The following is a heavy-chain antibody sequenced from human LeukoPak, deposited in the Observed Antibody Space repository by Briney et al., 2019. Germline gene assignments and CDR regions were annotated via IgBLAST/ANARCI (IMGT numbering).Heavy chain of an antibody. D-gene: IGHD1-26*01. CDR3: ARGALRHAGQFDY. CDR1: GGSISSYY. CDR2: LHPDGNT. V-gene: IGHV4-4*07. Sequence: SETLSLTCTVSGGSISSYYWSWIRQPAGKGLEWIGRLHPDGNTDYNPSLKSRVTMSVDTSKNQFSLKLTSVTAADTAVYYCARGALRHAGQFDYWGQGTLVTVSS. J-gene: IGHJ4*02.